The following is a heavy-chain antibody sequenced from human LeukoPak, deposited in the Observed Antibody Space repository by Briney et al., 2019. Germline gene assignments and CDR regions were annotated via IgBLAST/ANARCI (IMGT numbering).Heavy chain of an antibody. CDR2: ISGSGGST. D-gene: IGHD3-10*01. V-gene: IGHV3-23*01. Sequence: SGGSLRLSCAASGFTFSSYAMSWVRQAPGKGLEWVSAISGSGGSTYYADSVKGRFTISRDNSKNTLYLQMNSLRAEDTAVYYCAKIRPGVGGSGSYYYWGQGTLVTVSS. J-gene: IGHJ4*02. CDR3: AKIRPGVGGSGSYYY. CDR1: GFTFSSYA.